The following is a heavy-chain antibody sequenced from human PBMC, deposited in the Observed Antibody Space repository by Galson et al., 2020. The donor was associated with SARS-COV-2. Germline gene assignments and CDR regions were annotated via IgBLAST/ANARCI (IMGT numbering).Heavy chain of an antibody. CDR1: GFVFSTYG. CDR3: AKSFGSGNYYGDY. D-gene: IGHD3-10*01. J-gene: IGHJ4*02. Sequence: GESLKISCATSGFVFSTYGMQWIRQAPGKGLEWVAYIRNDGSDKWYADSVKGRFTISRDSSAHSIYLDMTSLRIEDTAVYYCAKSFGSGNYYGDYWGQGTLVTVSS. CDR2: IRNDGSDK. V-gene: IGHV3-30*02.